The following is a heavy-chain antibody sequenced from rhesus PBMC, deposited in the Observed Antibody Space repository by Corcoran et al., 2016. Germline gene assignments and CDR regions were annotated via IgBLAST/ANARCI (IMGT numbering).Heavy chain of an antibody. Sequence: QVQLQESGPGLVKPSETLSLTCAVSGGSITGNTWRWFRQSPAKGLAWIGYIGGRGGRAYYNQSFKSRITISTDTPKNQFSLKLSSVTAADTAVYYCANDNWGSVEYWGQGVLVTVSS. CDR2: IGGRGGRA. J-gene: IGHJ4*01. CDR1: GGSITGNT. D-gene: IGHD7-45*01. CDR3: ANDNWGSVEY. V-gene: IGHV4-165*01.